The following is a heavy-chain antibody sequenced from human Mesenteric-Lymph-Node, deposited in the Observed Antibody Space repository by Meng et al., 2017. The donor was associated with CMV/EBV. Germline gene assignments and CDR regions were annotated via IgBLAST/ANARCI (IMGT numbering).Heavy chain of an antibody. CDR2: ISYDGSNK. Sequence: GESLKISCAASGFTFSSYAMHWVRQAPGKGLEWVAVISYDGSNKYYADSVKGRFTISRDNSKNTLYLQMNSLRAEDTAVYYCARQYSSSWYYFDYWGQGTLVTVSS. V-gene: IGHV3-30*04. D-gene: IGHD6-13*01. CDR1: GFTFSSYA. J-gene: IGHJ4*02. CDR3: ARQYSSSWYYFDY.